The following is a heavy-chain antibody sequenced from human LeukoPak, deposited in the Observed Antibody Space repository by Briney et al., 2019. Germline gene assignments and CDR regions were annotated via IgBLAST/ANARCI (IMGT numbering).Heavy chain of an antibody. CDR3: ASTLTMIGDV. Sequence: GESLKISGKGFGYSFTSYWIGWVGQMPGKGLEWMGIFYPGDTDTRYSPSFQGQATISADKSISTAYLQWSSQKASDTAMYYCASTLTMIGDVWGQGTTVTVSS. CDR2: FYPGDTDT. V-gene: IGHV5-51*01. J-gene: IGHJ6*02. CDR1: GYSFTSYW. D-gene: IGHD3-22*01.